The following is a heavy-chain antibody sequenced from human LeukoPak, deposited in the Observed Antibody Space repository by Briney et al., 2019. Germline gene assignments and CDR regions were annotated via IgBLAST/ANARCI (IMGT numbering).Heavy chain of an antibody. CDR3: AKEGMTTVTPVDY. Sequence: PGRSLRLSCAASGFSFSTYGMHWVRQAPGKGLEWVAVIWFDGSNEYYADSVKGRFTISKDNSKNTLYLQMNSLRAEDTAVYYCAKEGMTTVTPVDYWGQGTLVTVSS. CDR2: IWFDGSNE. V-gene: IGHV3-33*06. J-gene: IGHJ4*02. D-gene: IGHD4-17*01. CDR1: GFSFSTYG.